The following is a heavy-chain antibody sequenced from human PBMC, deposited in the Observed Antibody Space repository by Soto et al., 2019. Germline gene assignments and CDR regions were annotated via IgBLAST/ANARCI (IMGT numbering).Heavy chain of an antibody. Sequence: SETLSLTCAVYGGSFSDYYWSWIRQPPGKGLEWIGEINHSGITNYNPSLKSRVTMPVDTSKNQFSLKLSSVTAADTAVYYCARRVGTMDVWGQGTTVTVSS. CDR1: GGSFSDYY. CDR2: INHSGIT. D-gene: IGHD1-1*01. V-gene: IGHV4-34*01. J-gene: IGHJ6*02. CDR3: ARRVGTMDV.